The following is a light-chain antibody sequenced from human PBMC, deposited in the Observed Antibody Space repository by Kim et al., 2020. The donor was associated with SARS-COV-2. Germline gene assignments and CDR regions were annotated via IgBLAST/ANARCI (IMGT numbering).Light chain of an antibody. CDR2: GKN. J-gene: IGLJ2*01. CDR1: SLRSYY. CDR3: NSRDSSGNHVV. V-gene: IGLV3-19*01. Sequence: ALGQTVRITCQGDSLRSYYASWYQQKPGQAPVLVIYGKNNRPAGIPDRFSGSSSGNTASLTITGAQAEDEADYYCNSRDSSGNHVVFGGGTQLTVL.